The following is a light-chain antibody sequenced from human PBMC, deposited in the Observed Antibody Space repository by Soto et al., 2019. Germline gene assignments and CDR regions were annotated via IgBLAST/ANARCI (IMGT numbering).Light chain of an antibody. CDR1: SSDVGAYDH. CDR3: CSHAGSSTV. V-gene: IGLV2-8*01. CDR2: EVT. J-gene: IGLJ1*01. Sequence: QSALTQPPSASGSPGQSLTISCTGTSSDVGAYDHVSWFQQHPGRAPKFLIYEVTKRPSGVPDRFSGSKSGNTASLTVSGLQSEDEAYYYCCSHAGSSTVFGGGTKVTVL.